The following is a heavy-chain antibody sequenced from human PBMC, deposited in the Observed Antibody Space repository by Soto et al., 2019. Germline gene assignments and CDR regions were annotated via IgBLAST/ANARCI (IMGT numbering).Heavy chain of an antibody. CDR1: GFTFSSYA. CDR3: ARDIGWLATSEDYGMDV. V-gene: IGHV3-64*04. Sequence: PGGSLRLSCSASGFTFSSYALHWVRQAPGKGLEYVSVISPDGGSTYYADSVKGRFTVSRDNSKNTLYLQMNSLRAEDTAVYYCARDIGWLATSEDYGMDVWGQGTTGTVS. J-gene: IGHJ6*02. CDR2: ISPDGGST. D-gene: IGHD6-19*01.